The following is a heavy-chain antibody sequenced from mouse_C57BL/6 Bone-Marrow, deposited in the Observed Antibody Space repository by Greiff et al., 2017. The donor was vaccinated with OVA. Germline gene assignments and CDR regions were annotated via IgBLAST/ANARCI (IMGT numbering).Heavy chain of an antibody. CDR2: IYTSDSET. D-gene: IGHD2-4*01. CDR3: ASSPPDYWFAY. J-gene: IGHJ3*01. Sequence: QVQLQQPGAELVRPGSSVKLSCKASGYTFTSYWMDWVKQRPGQGLEWIGNIYTSDSETHSNQKFKDKATLTVDKSSSTAYMQLSSLTSEDSAVYYCASSPPDYWFAYWGQGTLVTVSA. V-gene: IGHV1-61*01. CDR1: GYTFTSYW.